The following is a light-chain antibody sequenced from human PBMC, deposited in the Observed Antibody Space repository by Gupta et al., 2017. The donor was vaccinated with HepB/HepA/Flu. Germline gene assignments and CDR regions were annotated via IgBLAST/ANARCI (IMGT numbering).Light chain of an antibody. V-gene: IGKV1-17*01. J-gene: IGKJ1*01. CDR3: VQYDNNPPT. CDR2: AGT. CDR1: QDIGID. Sequence: DVQMTQSPSSLSASIGDRVTITYWAGQDIGIDLSWYQHKPGTAPKRLLYAGTSLQSGVPSRFSGSRSNTEFTLTISSLQPDDFATYYCVQYDNNPPTFGQGTKVEI.